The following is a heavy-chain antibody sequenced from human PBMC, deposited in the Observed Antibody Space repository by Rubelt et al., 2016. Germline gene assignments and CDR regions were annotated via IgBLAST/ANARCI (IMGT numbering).Heavy chain of an antibody. D-gene: IGHD2/OR15-2a*01. V-gene: IGHV3-73*01. J-gene: IGHJ4*02. CDR3: IREISH. Sequence: EVQLVESGGGLVQPGGSLKLSCAASGFTFSGSAMHWVRQASGKGLEWVGRIRSKANSYATAYAASVKGRFTIAGEDSKNTAYWARNSLKTGDTAVYYCIREISHWGQGTLVTVSS. CDR2: IRSKANSYAT. CDR1: GFTFSGSA.